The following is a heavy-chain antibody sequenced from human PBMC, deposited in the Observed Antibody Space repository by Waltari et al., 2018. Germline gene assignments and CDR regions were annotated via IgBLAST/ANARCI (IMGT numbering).Heavy chain of an antibody. CDR3: ASAWVGAATEFYYFDY. Sequence: QIKLVQSGAEVNQPGPWVTVFRQAYGRIFSRSALSWVRQEPGQGLEWMGRGNPMCSASNDAVKVQGRITMHADKSTNTAYMELSSLGAYDTAVYYSASAWVGAATEFYYFDYWGQGTLVTVSS. J-gene: IGHJ4*02. V-gene: IGHV1-69*08. D-gene: IGHD2-15*01. CDR2: GNPMCSAS. CDR1: GRIFSRSA.